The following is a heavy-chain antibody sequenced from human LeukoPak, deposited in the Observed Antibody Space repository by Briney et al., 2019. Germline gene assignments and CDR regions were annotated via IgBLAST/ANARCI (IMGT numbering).Heavy chain of an antibody. CDR3: ARHVTGWLQFGDGFDI. J-gene: IGHJ3*02. V-gene: IGHV4-59*08. Sequence: SETLSLSPVQPLGSTTGAPTCSGSPPPRKGLEWSGYIYYCWSPNYNLPRKSRVTISVDPSKNQFSLKLSSVTAADTAVYYCARHVTGWLQFGDGFDIWGQGRMVGVSS. CDR1: GSTTGAPT. CDR2: IYYCWSP. D-gene: IGHD5-24*01.